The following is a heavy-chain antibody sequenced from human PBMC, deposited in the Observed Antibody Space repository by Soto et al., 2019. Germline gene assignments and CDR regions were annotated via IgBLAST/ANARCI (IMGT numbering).Heavy chain of an antibody. V-gene: IGHV3-23*01. Sequence: GGSLRLSCAASGFTFSSYAMSWVRQAPGKGLEWVSAISGSGGSTYYADSVKGRFTITRDNSKKTMYLQMNSLRAEDTAVYYCAKVSGFLWFGELFDYWGQGTLVTVSS. CDR3: AKVSGFLWFGELFDY. CDR1: GFTFSSYA. J-gene: IGHJ4*02. CDR2: ISGSGGST. D-gene: IGHD3-10*01.